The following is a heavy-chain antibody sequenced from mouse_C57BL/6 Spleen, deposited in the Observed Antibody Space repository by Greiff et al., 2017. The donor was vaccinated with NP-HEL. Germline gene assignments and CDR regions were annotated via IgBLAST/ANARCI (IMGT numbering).Heavy chain of an antibody. CDR1: GYTFTDYE. V-gene: IGHV1-15*01. D-gene: IGHD3-2*02. J-gene: IGHJ3*01. CDR3: TRYVQAWFAY. Sequence: QVQLQQSGAELVRPGASVTLSCKASGYTFTDYEMHWVKQTPVHGLEWIGAIDPETGGTAYNQKFKGKAILTADKSSSTAYMELRSLTSEDSAVYYCTRYVQAWFAYWGQGTLVTVSA. CDR2: IDPETGGT.